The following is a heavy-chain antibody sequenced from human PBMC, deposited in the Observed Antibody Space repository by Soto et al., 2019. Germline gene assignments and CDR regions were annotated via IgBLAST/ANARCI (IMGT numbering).Heavy chain of an antibody. J-gene: IGHJ4*02. Sequence: QVQLVQSGAELRKPGASVKVSCKASGYSFSSYGINWVRQAPGQGLEWMGWINTDNGNRNYAQKFEDRVTMTTATSTSTAYMELRSLKSDDTAIYYCARDRLRGYDSSGFYSWGQGTLVTVSS. D-gene: IGHD3-22*01. V-gene: IGHV1-18*01. CDR1: GYSFSSYG. CDR3: ARDRLRGYDSSGFYS. CDR2: INTDNGNR.